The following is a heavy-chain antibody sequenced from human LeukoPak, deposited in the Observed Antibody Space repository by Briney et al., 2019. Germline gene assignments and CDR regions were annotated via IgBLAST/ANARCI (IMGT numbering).Heavy chain of an antibody. D-gene: IGHD6-19*01. CDR1: GFTFGDYA. CDR2: ISGSGGST. CDR3: AKDNWLPRY. J-gene: IGHJ4*02. V-gene: IGHV3-23*01. Sequence: PGGSLRLSCTASGFTFGDYAMSWVRQAPGKGLEWVSAISGSGGSTYYADSVKGRFTISRDNSKNTLYLQMNSLRAEDTAVYYCAKDNWLPRYWGQGTLVTVSS.